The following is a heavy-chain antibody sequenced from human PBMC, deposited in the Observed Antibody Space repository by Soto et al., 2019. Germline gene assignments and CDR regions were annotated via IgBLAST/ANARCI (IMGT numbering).Heavy chain of an antibody. V-gene: IGHV4-34*01. CDR3: ARVRKVLRYFDWLVKGFYFDY. D-gene: IGHD3-9*01. CDR1: GGSLIDYF. J-gene: IGHJ4*02. Sequence: SETLSLTCVVSGGSLIDYFWSWIRQPPGMALEWIGEINHLGSINYNPSLKSRVTMSVDTSKNQFSLKLSSVTAADTAVYYCARVRKVLRYFDWLVKGFYFDYWGQGTLVTVSS. CDR2: INHLGSI.